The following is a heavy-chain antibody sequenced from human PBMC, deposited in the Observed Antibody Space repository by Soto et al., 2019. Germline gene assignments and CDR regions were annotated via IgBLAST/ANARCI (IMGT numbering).Heavy chain of an antibody. D-gene: IGHD2-2*02. Sequence: GGSLRLSCASSGFTFSTYGMHWVRQAPGKGLEWVAVIWYDGSNKYYADSVKGRFTISRDNSNNTLYLQMNSLSVEDTAVYYCAREVFEVVPTPIRAYSHGMDVWGQGATVTVSS. CDR1: GFTFSTYG. V-gene: IGHV3-33*01. CDR2: IWYDGSNK. J-gene: IGHJ6*02. CDR3: AREVFEVVPTPIRAYSHGMDV.